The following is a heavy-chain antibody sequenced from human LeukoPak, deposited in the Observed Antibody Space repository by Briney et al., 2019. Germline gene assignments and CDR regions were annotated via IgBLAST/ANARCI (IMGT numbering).Heavy chain of an antibody. J-gene: IGHJ3*01. Sequence: GGSLRLSCAASGLTFSNYAMMWLRQAPGKGLEWVSAITGSGGWTLYADSVKGRFTISRDNSKNTLYLETSSLRVEDTAVYYCAKDPNGDYIGAFDVWGQGTMVTVSS. V-gene: IGHV3-23*01. CDR1: GLTFSNYA. CDR3: AKDPNGDYIGAFDV. CDR2: ITGSGGWT. D-gene: IGHD4-17*01.